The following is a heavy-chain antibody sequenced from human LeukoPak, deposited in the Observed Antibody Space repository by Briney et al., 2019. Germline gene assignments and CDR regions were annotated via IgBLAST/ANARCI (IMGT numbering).Heavy chain of an antibody. V-gene: IGHV1-2*02. Sequence: ASVKVSCKASGYTFTGYYMHWVRQAPGQGLEWMGWINPSSGGTNYAQKFQGRVTMTRDTSISTAYMELSRLRSDDTAVYYCARGNYYDSSGDYPDGFDIWGQGTIVSVSS. CDR3: ARGNYYDSSGDYPDGFDI. D-gene: IGHD3-22*01. CDR1: GYTFTGYY. CDR2: INPSSGGT. J-gene: IGHJ3*02.